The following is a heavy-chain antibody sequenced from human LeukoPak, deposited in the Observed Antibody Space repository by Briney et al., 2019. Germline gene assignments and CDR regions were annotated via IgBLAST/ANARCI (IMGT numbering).Heavy chain of an antibody. D-gene: IGHD3-10*01. CDR2: ISGSGDNT. CDR3: VKWYGSDTYYEY. J-gene: IGHJ4*02. V-gene: IGHV3-23*01. CDR1: GFPFSMYG. Sequence: GGTLRLSCTASGFPFSMYGMGWMRQAPGKGLECVSIISGSGDNTNYANSVKGRFSISRDNSKNTLYLLMNSLRAEDTAVYYCVKWYGSDTYYEYWGQGTRVTVSS.